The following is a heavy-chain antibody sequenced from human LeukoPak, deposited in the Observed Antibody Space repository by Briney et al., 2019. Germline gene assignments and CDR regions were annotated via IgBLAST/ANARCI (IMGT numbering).Heavy chain of an antibody. CDR1: GFTFSSYE. J-gene: IGHJ5*02. CDR3: ARDGLPHDYGDYDWFDP. CDR2: ISSSGTTI. V-gene: IGHV3-48*03. D-gene: IGHD4-17*01. Sequence: GGSLRLSCAASGFTFSSYEMNWVRQAPGKGLEWVSYISSSGTTIYYADSVKGRFTISRDNAKNSLYLQMNSLRAEDTAVYYCARDGLPHDYGDYDWFDPWGQGTLVTVSS.